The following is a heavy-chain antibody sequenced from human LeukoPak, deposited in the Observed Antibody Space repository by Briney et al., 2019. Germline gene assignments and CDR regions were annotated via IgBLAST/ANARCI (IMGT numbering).Heavy chain of an antibody. D-gene: IGHD4-23*01. CDR1: GYTFTSYY. V-gene: IGHV1-46*01. CDR2: INPSSGST. CDR3: ARDDYGGNSHDAFDI. Sequence: ASVKVSCKASGYTFTSYYIHWVRQAPGQGLGWMGIINPSSGSTSYAQKFQGRVTMTRDTSTSTAYMELSSLGSEDTAVYYCARDDYGGNSHDAFDIWGQGTVVTVSS. J-gene: IGHJ3*02.